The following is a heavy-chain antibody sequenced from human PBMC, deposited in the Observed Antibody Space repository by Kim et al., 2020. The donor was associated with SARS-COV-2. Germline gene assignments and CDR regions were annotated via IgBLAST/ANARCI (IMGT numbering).Heavy chain of an antibody. D-gene: IGHD3-22*01. V-gene: IGHV4-34*01. CDR3: ATHYYYDTAGAFDI. CDR1: GGSFSGYY. J-gene: IGHJ3*02. CDR2: INHSGST. Sequence: SETLSLTCAVYGGSFSGYYWSWIRQPPGKGLEWIGEINHSGSTNYNPSLKSRVTISVDTSKNQFSLKLSSVTAADTAVYYCATHYYYDTAGAFDIWGQGTMVTVSS.